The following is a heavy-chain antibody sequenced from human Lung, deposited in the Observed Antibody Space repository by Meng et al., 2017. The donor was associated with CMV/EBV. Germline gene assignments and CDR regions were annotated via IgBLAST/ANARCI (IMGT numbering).Heavy chain of an antibody. CDR2: IYHSGST. D-gene: IGHD6-19*01. CDR3: ASFPPPGKQWLVTDY. CDR1: GGSISSSNW. J-gene: IGHJ4*02. V-gene: IGHV4-4*02. Sequence: QVQRPGSGPGLVKPWGTLSLTCAVSGGSISSSNWGSWVRQPPGKGLEWIGEIYHSGSTNYNPSLKSRVTISVDKSKNQFSLKLSSVTAADTAVYYCASFPPPGKQWLVTDYWGQGTLVTVSS.